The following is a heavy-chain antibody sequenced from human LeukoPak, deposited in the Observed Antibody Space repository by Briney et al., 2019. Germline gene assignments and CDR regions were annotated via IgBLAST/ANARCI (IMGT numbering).Heavy chain of an antibody. J-gene: IGHJ5*02. Sequence: GESLKISCKGSGYSFTSYWIGWVRQLPGKGLEWMGIIYPGDSDTRYSPSFQGQVTISADKSISTAYLQWSSLRASDTAMYYCARRRYDILTGYPPFGWFDPRGQGTLVTVSS. CDR2: IYPGDSDT. CDR1: GYSFTSYW. V-gene: IGHV5-51*01. D-gene: IGHD3-9*01. CDR3: ARRRYDILTGYPPFGWFDP.